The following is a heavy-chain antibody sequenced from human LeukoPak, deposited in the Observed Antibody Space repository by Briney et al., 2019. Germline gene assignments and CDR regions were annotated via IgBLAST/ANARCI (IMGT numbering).Heavy chain of an antibody. J-gene: IGHJ4*02. CDR3: ARTQGYSSGWYDGDY. CDR1: GGAISGYY. V-gene: IGHV4-59*08. Sequence: SETLSLTCTVSGGAISGYYWSWIRQPPGKGLEWIGYIYNSVSTNYNPSLKSRVTISVDTSKNQFSLKLNSVTATDTAVYYCARTQGYSSGWYDGDYWGQGTLVTVSS. CDR2: IYNSVST. D-gene: IGHD6-19*01.